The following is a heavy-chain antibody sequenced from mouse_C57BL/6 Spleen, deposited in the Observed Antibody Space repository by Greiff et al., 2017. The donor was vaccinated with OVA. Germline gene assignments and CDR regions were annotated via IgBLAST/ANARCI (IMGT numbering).Heavy chain of an antibody. J-gene: IGHJ1*03. CDR3: ARYDGNQGCFAF. CDR2: ILPGSGST. Sequence: QVQLQQSGAELMKPGASVKLSCKATGYTFTGYWIAWVNQRPGHGLEWIGEILPGSGSTNYNDKFKGKCTFTADTSANTAYMQLSSLTTVDSAIYAWARYDGNQGCFAFWGTGTPVTVSS. CDR1: GYTFTGYW. V-gene: IGHV1-9*01. D-gene: IGHD2-3*01.